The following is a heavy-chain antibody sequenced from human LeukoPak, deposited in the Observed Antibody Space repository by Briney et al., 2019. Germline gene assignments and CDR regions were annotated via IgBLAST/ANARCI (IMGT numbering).Heavy chain of an antibody. CDR2: ISPYNGNT. D-gene: IGHD3-22*01. V-gene: IGHV1-18*01. J-gene: IGHJ4*02. CDR1: GYTFTNYA. CDR3: ARGSPPRVYYDRSGYYSYYFDY. Sequence: ASVKVSCKASGYTFTNYALNWVRQAPGQGLEWMGWISPYNGNTIYAQKLQGRVTMTTDTSTSTAYMELRSLRSDDTAVYYCARGSPPRVYYDRSGYYSYYFDYWGQGTLVTVSS.